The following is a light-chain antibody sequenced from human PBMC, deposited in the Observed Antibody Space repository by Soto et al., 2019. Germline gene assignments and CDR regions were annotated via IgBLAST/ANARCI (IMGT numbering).Light chain of an antibody. Sequence: QLVLTQPPSMSGAPGQRVTISCTGSSSNIGAGYDVHWYQQLPGTAPKLLIYGNSNRPSGVPDRFSGSKSGTSASLAITGLQAEDEADYYCQSYDSSLWVFGGGTKVTVL. V-gene: IGLV1-40*01. CDR3: QSYDSSLWV. CDR2: GNS. CDR1: SSNIGAGYD. J-gene: IGLJ3*02.